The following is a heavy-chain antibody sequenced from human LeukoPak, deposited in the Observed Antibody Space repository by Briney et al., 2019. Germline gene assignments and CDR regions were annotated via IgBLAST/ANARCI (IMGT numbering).Heavy chain of an antibody. CDR2: IYHSGST. CDR1: GYSISSGYY. Sequence: SETLSLTCTVSGYSISSGYYWGWIRQPPGKGLEWIGSIYHSGSTYYNPSLKSRVTISVDTSKNQFSLRLSSVTAADTAVYYCARGGKGPVSYYYYMDVWGKGTTVTVSS. CDR3: ARGGKGPVSYYYYMDV. V-gene: IGHV4-38-2*02. J-gene: IGHJ6*03. D-gene: IGHD1-14*01.